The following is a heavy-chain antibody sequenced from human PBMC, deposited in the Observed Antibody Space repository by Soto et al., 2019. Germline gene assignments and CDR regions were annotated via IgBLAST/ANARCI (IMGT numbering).Heavy chain of an antibody. J-gene: IGHJ4*02. CDR1: GGSISSYY. Sequence: SETLSLTCTVSGGSISSYYWSWIRQPPGKGLEWIGYIYYSGSTNYNPSLKSRVTISVDTSKNQFSLKLSSVTAADTAVYYCARVREYCGGDCSRHFDYWGQGTLVTVSS. CDR2: IYYSGST. CDR3: ARVREYCGGDCSRHFDY. V-gene: IGHV4-59*01. D-gene: IGHD2-21*02.